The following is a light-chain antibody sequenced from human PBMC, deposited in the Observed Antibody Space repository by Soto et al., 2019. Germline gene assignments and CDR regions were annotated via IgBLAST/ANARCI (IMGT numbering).Light chain of an antibody. CDR3: QQRSNRYT. V-gene: IGKV3-11*01. CDR1: QSVSSY. J-gene: IGKJ2*01. Sequence: EIVLTQSPATLSLSPGERATLSCRASQSVSSYLAWYQQNPGQAPRLLIYDASNRATGIPARFSGSGSGTDFTLTIRSLEPDDFAFYYWQQRSNRYTFGQGTKLEIK. CDR2: DAS.